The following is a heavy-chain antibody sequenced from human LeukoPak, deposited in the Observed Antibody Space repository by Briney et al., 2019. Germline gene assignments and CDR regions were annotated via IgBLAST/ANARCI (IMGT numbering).Heavy chain of an antibody. D-gene: IGHD3-3*01. CDR3: ARSFSIWSGYQEPGLLVGGAFDI. J-gene: IGHJ3*02. V-gene: IGHV4-39*07. CDR1: GGSISSSSYY. Sequence: PSETLSLTCTVSGGSISSSSYYWGWIRQPPGKGLEWIGSIYYSGSTYYNPSLKSRVTISVDTSKNQFSLKLSSVTAADTAVYYCARSFSIWSGYQEPGLLVGGAFDIWGQGTMVTVSS. CDR2: IYYSGST.